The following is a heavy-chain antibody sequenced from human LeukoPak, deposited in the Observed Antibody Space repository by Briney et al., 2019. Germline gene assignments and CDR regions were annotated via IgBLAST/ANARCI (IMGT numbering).Heavy chain of an antibody. J-gene: IGHJ4*02. V-gene: IGHV3-15*01. CDR3: TTEGYDFWSGYYSAY. CDR2: IKSKTDGGTT. Sequence: PGGSLRLSCAASGFTFSNAWMSWVRQAPGNGLDWHGRIKSKTDGGTTDYAAPVKGRFTISRDDSKNTLYLQMNSLKTEDTAVYYCTTEGYDFWSGYYSAYWGQGTLVTVSS. CDR1: GFTFSNAW. D-gene: IGHD3-3*01.